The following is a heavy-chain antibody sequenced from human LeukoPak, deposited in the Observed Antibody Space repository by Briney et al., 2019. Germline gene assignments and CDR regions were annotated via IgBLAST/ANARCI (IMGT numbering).Heavy chain of an antibody. CDR3: ARDGLYDSNAFDI. CDR1: GGSISSGSYY. V-gene: IGHV4-61*02. CDR2: IYTSGST. Sequence: SETLSLTCTVSGGSISSGSYYWSWIRQPAGKGLEWIGRIYTSGSTNYNPSLKSRVTISVDTSKNQFSLKLSSVTAADTAVYYCARDGLYDSNAFDIWGQGTMVTVSS. J-gene: IGHJ3*02. D-gene: IGHD3-22*01.